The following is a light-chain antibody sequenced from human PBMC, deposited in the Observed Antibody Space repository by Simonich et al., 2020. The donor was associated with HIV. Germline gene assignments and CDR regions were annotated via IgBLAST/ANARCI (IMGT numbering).Light chain of an antibody. V-gene: IGKV4-1*01. J-gene: IGKJ2*01. CDR1: QSVLYSSNNKNY. Sequence: DIVMTQSPDSLAVSLGERATINCKSSQSVLYSSNNKNYLTWYQKKPGQPPKLLIYWASTRESGVPDRFSGSGSGTDFTLTISSLQAEDVAVYYCQQYSITPPGYTFGQGTKLEIK. CDR3: QQYSITPPGYT. CDR2: WAS.